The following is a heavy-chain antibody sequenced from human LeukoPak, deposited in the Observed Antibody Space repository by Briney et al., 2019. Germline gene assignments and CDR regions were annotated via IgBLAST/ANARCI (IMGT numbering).Heavy chain of an antibody. D-gene: IGHD6-19*01. J-gene: IGHJ5*02. V-gene: IGHV1-24*01. CDR2: FDPEDGET. CDR1: GYTLTELS. CDR3: ATGEGKWLVSAGHNWFDP. Sequence: ASVKASCKVSGYTLTELSMHWVRQAPGKGLEWMGGFDPEDGETIYAQKFQGRVTMTEDTSTDTAYMELSSLRSEDTAVYYCATGEGKWLVSAGHNWFDPWGQGTLVTVSS.